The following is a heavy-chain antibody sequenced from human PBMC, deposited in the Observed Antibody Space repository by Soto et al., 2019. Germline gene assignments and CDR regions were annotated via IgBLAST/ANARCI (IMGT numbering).Heavy chain of an antibody. D-gene: IGHD5-12*01. J-gene: IGHJ6*02. CDR1: GYTFTSYG. Sequence: ASVKVSCKASGYTFTSYGISWVRQAPGQGLEWMGWISAYNGNTNYAQKLQGRVTMTTDTSTSTAYMELRSLRSDDTAVYYCARGGIVATIVSGEHYYYYYGMDVWGQGTTVTVSS. CDR2: ISAYNGNT. V-gene: IGHV1-18*01. CDR3: ARGGIVATIVSGEHYYYYYGMDV.